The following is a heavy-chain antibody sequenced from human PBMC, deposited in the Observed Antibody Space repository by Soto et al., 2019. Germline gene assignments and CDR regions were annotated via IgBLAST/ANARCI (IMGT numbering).Heavy chain of an antibody. J-gene: IGHJ4*02. V-gene: IGHV3-23*01. CDR2: ISSSGGYT. CDR3: AKESGYYFDS. D-gene: IGHD6-25*01. CDR1: GFTFSSYA. Sequence: EVQLLESGGGLVQPGGSLRLSCAASGFTFSSYAMTWVRQAPGRGLDWVSTISSSGGYTYYADSAKGRFTISRDNSKDTLYLQMNSLRAEDTAVYYCAKESGYYFDSWGQGTLVTVSS.